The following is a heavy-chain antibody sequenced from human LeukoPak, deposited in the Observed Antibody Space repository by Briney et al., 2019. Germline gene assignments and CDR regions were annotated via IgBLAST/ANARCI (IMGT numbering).Heavy chain of an antibody. CDR2: IYYSGST. J-gene: IGHJ3*02. V-gene: IGHV4-59*01. CDR1: GGSIGSYY. Sequence: PSETLSLTCTVSGGSIGSYYWSWIRQPPGKGLDWIGYIYYSGSTNYNPSLKSRVTISVDTSKNQFSLKLSSVTAADTAMYYCARRVAARPRYAFDIWGQGTMVTVSS. CDR3: ARRVAARPRYAFDI. D-gene: IGHD6-6*01.